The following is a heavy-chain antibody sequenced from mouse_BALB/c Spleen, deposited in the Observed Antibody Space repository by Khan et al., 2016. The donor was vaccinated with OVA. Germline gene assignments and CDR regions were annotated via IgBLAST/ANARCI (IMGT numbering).Heavy chain of an antibody. CDR1: GFTFSNYA. Sequence: DVKLVESGGGLVKPGGSLKLSCAASGFTFSNYAMSWVRQSPEKRLEWVASISSGDSTYYPDSVKGRFTISRDNARNILYLQMSSLRSEDTAMYYCARDYWFAYWGQGTLVTGSA. J-gene: IGHJ3*01. V-gene: IGHV5-6-5*01. CDR3: ARDYWFAY. CDR2: ISSGDST.